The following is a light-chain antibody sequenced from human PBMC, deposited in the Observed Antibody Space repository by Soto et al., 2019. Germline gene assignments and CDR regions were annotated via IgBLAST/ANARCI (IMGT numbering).Light chain of an antibody. V-gene: IGKV3-11*01. J-gene: IGKJ5*01. CDR3: QQRSNWPPA. CDR1: QSVSSY. CDR2: DAY. Sequence: EIVLTQSPATLSLSPGERSTLSCRASQSVSSYLAWYQQKPGQAPRLLIYDAYNRATGITARFSGSGSGTDFTLTISSLEPEDFAVYYCQQRSNWPPAVGPGTRLDIK.